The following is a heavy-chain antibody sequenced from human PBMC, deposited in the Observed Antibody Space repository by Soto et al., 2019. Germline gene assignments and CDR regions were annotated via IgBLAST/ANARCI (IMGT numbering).Heavy chain of an antibody. V-gene: IGHV5-51*01. Sequence: PGESPKISCKGSGYSFTSYWIGWVRQMPGKGLEWMGIIYPGDSDTRYSPSFQGQVTISADKSISTAYQQWSSLKASDTAMYYCERHEGAYCGGDCYSGWFDPWGQGTLVTVSS. J-gene: IGHJ5*02. CDR3: ERHEGAYCGGDCYSGWFDP. CDR2: IYPGDSDT. CDR1: GYSFTSYW. D-gene: IGHD2-21*02.